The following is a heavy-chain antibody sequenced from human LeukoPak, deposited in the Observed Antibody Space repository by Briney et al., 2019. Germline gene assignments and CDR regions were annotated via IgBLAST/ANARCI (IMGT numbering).Heavy chain of an antibody. D-gene: IGHD3-22*01. CDR1: GFTFSSYA. J-gene: IGHJ4*02. V-gene: IGHV3-30-3*01. CDR3: ARECLARSSGQYYFDY. Sequence: GGSLRLSCAASGFTFSSYAMSWVRQAPGKGLEWVAVISYDGSNKYYADSVKGRFTISRDNSKNTLYLQMNSLRAEDTAVYYCARECLARSSGQYYFDYWGQGTLVTVSS. CDR2: ISYDGSNK.